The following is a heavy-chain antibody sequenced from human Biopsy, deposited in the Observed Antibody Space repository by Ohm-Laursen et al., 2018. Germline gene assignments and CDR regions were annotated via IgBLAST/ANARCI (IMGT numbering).Heavy chain of an antibody. CDR3: VREPKTGTAEAWYFDL. D-gene: IGHD3-9*01. V-gene: IGHV4-31*02. Sequence: SQTLSLTWSAFGASVKTYGYLWAWIRQRTGKGLEWIGYISYNERTHYNPSLTSRLAISFDTSNNRISLQLRSVSVADTAVYYCVREPKTGTAEAWYFDLWGRGSPVTVPS. CDR1: GASVKTYGYL. J-gene: IGHJ2*01. CDR2: ISYNERT.